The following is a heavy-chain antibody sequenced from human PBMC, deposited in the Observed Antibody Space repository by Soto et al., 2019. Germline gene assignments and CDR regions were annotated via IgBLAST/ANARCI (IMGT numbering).Heavy chain of an antibody. Sequence: QVQLQESGPGLVKPSGTLSLTCAVSGGSISSSNWWSWVRQPPGKGLEWIGEIYHSGSTNYNPSLTSRVTISVDKSKNQCSLNLSSVTAADTAVYYCARAGIAVAGTSPFDMWGQGTMVTVSS. CDR3: ARAGIAVAGTSPFDM. J-gene: IGHJ3*02. CDR2: IYHSGST. V-gene: IGHV4-4*02. CDR1: GGSISSSNW. D-gene: IGHD6-19*01.